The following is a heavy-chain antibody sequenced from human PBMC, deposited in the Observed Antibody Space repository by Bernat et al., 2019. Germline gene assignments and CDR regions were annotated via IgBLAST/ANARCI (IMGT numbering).Heavy chain of an antibody. CDR3: TTTPLGYCSSTSCYIDY. V-gene: IGHV3-15*01. J-gene: IGHJ4*02. CDR1: GFTFINAW. Sequence: EVQLVESGGGLVKPGGSLRLSCAASGFTFINAWMSWVRQAPGKGLEWVGRIKSKTDGGTTDYAAPVKGRFTISRDDSKNTLYLQMNSLKTEDTAVYYCTTTPLGYCSSTSCYIDYWGQGTLVTVSS. CDR2: IKSKTDGGTT. D-gene: IGHD2-2*02.